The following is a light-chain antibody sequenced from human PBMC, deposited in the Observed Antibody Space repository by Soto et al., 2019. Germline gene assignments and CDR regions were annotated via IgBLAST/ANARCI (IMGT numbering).Light chain of an antibody. CDR1: QSLTNSF. CDR2: DTS. J-gene: IGKJ4*01. Sequence: EIVLTQSPGTLSLSPGERATLSCRASQSLTNSFIAWYQQRPGQAPRLLIYDTSSRASGIPDRFSGSGSGTEFTLTINRLEPEDFAVYYCRLYSNSSTFGGGTKVDIK. CDR3: RLYSNSST. V-gene: IGKV3-20*01.